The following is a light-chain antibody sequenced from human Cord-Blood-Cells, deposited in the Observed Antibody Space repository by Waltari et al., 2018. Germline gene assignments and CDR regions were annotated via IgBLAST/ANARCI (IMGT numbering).Light chain of an antibody. J-gene: IGKJ4*01. V-gene: IGKV1-39*01. CDR3: QQSYSTPLT. Sequence: DIQMTQSPSSLSASVDRVTITCRASQSISSYLNWYQQKPGKAPKLLIYAASSLQSGVPSRFSGSGSGTDFTLTISSLQPEDFATYYCQQSYSTPLTFGGGTKVEIK. CDR1: QSISSY. CDR2: AAS.